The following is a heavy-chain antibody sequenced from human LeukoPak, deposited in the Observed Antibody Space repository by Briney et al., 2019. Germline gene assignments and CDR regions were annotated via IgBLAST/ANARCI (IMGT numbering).Heavy chain of an antibody. CDR1: GGSISSYF. J-gene: IGHJ3*02. CDR3: ARSGGSSSGSLGLWYSDI. V-gene: IGHV4-4*07. D-gene: IGHD6-19*01. Sequence: KTSETLSLTCTVSGGSISSYFWTWIRQPAGRGLEWIGHIYSSGSFKYNPSLKSRVTMSIDTSKNQLSLKLNSVTAADTAVYYCARSGGSSSGSLGLWYSDIWGQGTMVTVSS. CDR2: IYSSGSF.